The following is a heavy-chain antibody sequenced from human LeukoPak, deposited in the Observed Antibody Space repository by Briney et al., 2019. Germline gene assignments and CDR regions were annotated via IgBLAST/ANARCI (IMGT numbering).Heavy chain of an antibody. CDR2: LYYSGST. J-gene: IGHJ4*02. D-gene: IGHD3-10*01. CDR1: GGSINSYY. CDR3: GRLPPPRITMVRGVIFGGGIDY. Sequence: PSETLSLTCTVSGGSINSYYWSWIRQPPGKGLEWVGYLYYSGSTNYNPSLKRRVTISVDTSKNQFSLKRSSVTAADTAVYYCGRLPPPRITMVRGVIFGGGIDYWGQGTLVTVSS. V-gene: IGHV4-59*12.